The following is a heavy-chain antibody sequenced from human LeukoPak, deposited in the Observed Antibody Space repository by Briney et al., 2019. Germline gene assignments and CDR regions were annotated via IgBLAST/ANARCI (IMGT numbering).Heavy chain of an antibody. Sequence: SETLSLTCAVYGGSFSGYYWSWIRQPPGKGLEWIGEINHSGSTNYNPSLKSRVTISVGTSKNQFSLKLSSVTAADTAVYYCARANYYGSGSYYNDFDYWGQGTLVTVSS. V-gene: IGHV4-34*01. D-gene: IGHD3-10*01. CDR2: INHSGST. J-gene: IGHJ4*02. CDR1: GGSFSGYY. CDR3: ARANYYGSGSYYNDFDY.